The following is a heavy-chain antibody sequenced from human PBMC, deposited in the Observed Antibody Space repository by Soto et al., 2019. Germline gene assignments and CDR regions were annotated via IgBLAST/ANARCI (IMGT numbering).Heavy chain of an antibody. CDR3: AKDLPLYDYVWGSYQGENDY. V-gene: IGHV3-30*18. CDR2: ISYDGSNK. Sequence: QVQLVESGGGVVQPGRSLRLSCAASGFTFSSYGMHWVRQAPGKGLEWVAVISYDGSNKYYADSVKGRFTISRDNSKNTLYLQMNSLRAEDTAVYYCAKDLPLYDYVWGSYQGENDYWGQGTLVTVSS. J-gene: IGHJ4*02. CDR1: GFTFSSYG. D-gene: IGHD3-16*02.